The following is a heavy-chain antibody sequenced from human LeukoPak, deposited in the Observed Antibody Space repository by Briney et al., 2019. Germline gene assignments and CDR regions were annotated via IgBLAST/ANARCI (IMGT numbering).Heavy chain of an antibody. V-gene: IGHV3-21*06. CDR1: KLSISIYS. J-gene: IGHJ6*04. CDR3: ATLRDIVVVATTPTDV. Sequence: PGGSLRLSCAASKLSISIYSMNWVRQAPGKGLEWVSSISGSSRDIYYADSVKGRFTISRDNFKNTLYLQMNGLRLEDTAVYYCATLRDIVVVATTPTDVWGKGTMVIVSS. CDR2: ISGSSRDI. D-gene: IGHD2-2*01.